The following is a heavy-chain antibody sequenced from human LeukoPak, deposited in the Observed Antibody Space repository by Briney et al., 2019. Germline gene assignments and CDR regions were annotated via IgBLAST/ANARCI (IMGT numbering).Heavy chain of an antibody. CDR2: TYYRSRWYN. V-gene: IGHV6-1*01. D-gene: IGHD6-19*01. CDR3: ARVKWRGPTSSGWLDY. CDR1: GDSVSSNSVA. Sequence: KPSQTLSLTCAISGDSVSSNSVAWNWIRQSPSRGLEWLGRTYYRSRWYNDFAVSMKSRITINPDTSKSQFSLQLNSVTPEDTAVYYCARVKWRGPTSSGWLDYWGQGTLVTVSS. J-gene: IGHJ4*02.